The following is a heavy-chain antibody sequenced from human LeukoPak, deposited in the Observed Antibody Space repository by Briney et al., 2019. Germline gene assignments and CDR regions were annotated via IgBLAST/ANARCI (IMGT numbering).Heavy chain of an antibody. CDR3: AKVANYDILTGYYPSNWFDP. J-gene: IGHJ5*02. V-gene: IGHV3-23*01. CDR1: GFTFSSYG. CDR2: ISGSGGST. D-gene: IGHD3-9*01. Sequence: GGSLRLSCAASGFTFSSYGMSWVRQAPGKGLEWVSAISGSGGSTYYADSVKGRFTISRDNSKNTLYLQMNSLRAEDTAVYYCAKVANYDILTGYYPSNWFDPWGQGTLVTVSS.